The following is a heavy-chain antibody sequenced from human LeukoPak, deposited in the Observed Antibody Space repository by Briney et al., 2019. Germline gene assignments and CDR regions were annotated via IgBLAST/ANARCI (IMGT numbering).Heavy chain of an antibody. J-gene: IGHJ3*01. CDR3: ARGGWVSSDAFDV. V-gene: IGHV3-23*01. D-gene: IGHD5/OR15-5a*01. Sequence: GGSLRLSCSASGFSFSDSYMSWFRQAPGKGLDWVSVISGPGTSTSYGNSVKGRFTISRDNSKNTVFLQMNSLRAEDTAVYYCARGGWVSSDAFDVWGQGTMVTVSS. CDR1: GFSFSDSY. CDR2: ISGPGTST.